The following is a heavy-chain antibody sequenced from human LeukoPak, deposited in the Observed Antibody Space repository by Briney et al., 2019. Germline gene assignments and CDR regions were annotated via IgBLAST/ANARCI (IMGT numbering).Heavy chain of an antibody. D-gene: IGHD3-10*01. V-gene: IGHV1-69*02. Sequence: AASVKVSRKASGGTFSSYTISWVRQAPGQGLEWMGRIIPILGIANNAQKFQGRVTITADKSTSTAYMELSSLRSEDTAVYYCARGGVIVNLYYFDYWGQGTLVTVSS. CDR3: ARGGVIVNLYYFDY. CDR1: GGTFSSYT. J-gene: IGHJ4*02. CDR2: IIPILGIA.